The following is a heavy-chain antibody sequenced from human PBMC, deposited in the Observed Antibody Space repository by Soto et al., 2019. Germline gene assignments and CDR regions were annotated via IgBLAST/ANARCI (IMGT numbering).Heavy chain of an antibody. CDR3: AKDRQWLAAPVTLFDY. D-gene: IGHD6-19*01. J-gene: IGHJ4*02. Sequence: GGSLRLSCAASGFTFSSYGMHWVRQAPGKGLEWVAVISYDGSNKYYADSVKGRFTISRDNSENTLYLQMNSLRAEDTAVYYCAKDRQWLAAPVTLFDYWGQGTLVTVSS. CDR2: ISYDGSNK. V-gene: IGHV3-30*18. CDR1: GFTFSSYG.